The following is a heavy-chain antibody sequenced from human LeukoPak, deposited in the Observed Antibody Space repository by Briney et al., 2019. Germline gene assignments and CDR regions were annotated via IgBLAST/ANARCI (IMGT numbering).Heavy chain of an antibody. V-gene: IGHV4-4*07. CDR2: IYTSGST. CDR1: GGSISSYY. D-gene: IGHD6-19*01. CDR3: ARTLAVAGHDPFQYYYYYYMDV. J-gene: IGHJ6*03. Sequence: SETLSLTCTVSGGSISSYYWSWIRQPAGKGLEWIGRIYTSGSTNYNPSLKSRVTMSVDTSKNQFSLKLSSVTAAGTAVYYCARTLAVAGHDPFQYYYYYYMDVWGKGTTVTVSS.